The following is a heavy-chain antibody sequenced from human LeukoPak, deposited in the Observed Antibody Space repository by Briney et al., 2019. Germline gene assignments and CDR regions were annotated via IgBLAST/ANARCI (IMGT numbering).Heavy chain of an antibody. D-gene: IGHD3-10*01. CDR2: IYYSGST. J-gene: IGHJ6*03. CDR1: GGSISSSSYY. V-gene: IGHV4-39*07. Sequence: SETLSLTCTVSGGSISSSSYYWGWIRQPPGKGLEWIGSIYYSGSTYYNPSLKSRVTISVDTSKNQFSLKLSSVTAADTAVYYCARDRITMVRGVYYYYMDVWGKGTTVTASS. CDR3: ARDRITMVRGVYYYYMDV.